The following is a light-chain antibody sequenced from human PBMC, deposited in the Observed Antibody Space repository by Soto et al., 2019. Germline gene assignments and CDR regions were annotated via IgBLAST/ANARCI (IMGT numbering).Light chain of an antibody. V-gene: IGKV3-15*01. CDR1: QSISSN. CDR3: QQYKNWPRAT. CDR2: RTS. Sequence: EIVVTQSADPRAVSHGARAHVSLRCSQSISSNLAWYQQKPGQAPRLXXXRTSSRATGFPARFSGSVSGTEFNLTIRSLQSADFGFYYGQQYKNWPRATFGGGTKVDIK. J-gene: IGKJ4*01.